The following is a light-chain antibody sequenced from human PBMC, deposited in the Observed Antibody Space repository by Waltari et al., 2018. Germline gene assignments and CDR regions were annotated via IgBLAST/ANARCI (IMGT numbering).Light chain of an antibody. V-gene: IGKV3-11*01. CDR3: QQRSNWPPGRT. CDR1: QSLDNY. Sequence: EIVLTQSPATLSLSPGERATLSCRANQSLDNYLAWYQQKPSLTPRLLIFDASNRATGVPVRFSGSGSGTDFTLTINSLEPEDFAVYYCQQRSNWPPGRTFGGGNKVEVK. CDR2: DAS. J-gene: IGKJ4*01.